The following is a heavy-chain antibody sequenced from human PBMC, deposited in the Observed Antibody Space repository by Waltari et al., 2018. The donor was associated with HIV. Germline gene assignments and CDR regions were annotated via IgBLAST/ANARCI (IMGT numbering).Heavy chain of an antibody. J-gene: IGHJ6*02. CDR1: GFSLNTSGVG. D-gene: IGHD2-2*01. Sequence: QITLKESGPTLVKPTQTLTLTCTFSGFSLNTSGVGVGWIRQPPGKALEWLAVIYWNEDKRYSPARKSRRTITKDTSKDQLVLTMTNRDPVDTATYYCAHSPKAFLARGRVVPTARVDVWGHGTTVTVSS. V-gene: IGHV2-5*01. CDR3: AHSPKAFLARGRVVPTARVDV. CDR2: IYWNEDK.